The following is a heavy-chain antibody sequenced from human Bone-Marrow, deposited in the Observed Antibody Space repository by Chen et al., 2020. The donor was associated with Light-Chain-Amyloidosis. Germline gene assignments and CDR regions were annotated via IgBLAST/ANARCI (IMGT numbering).Heavy chain of an antibody. J-gene: IGHJ4*02. CDR2: MPTDVTKT. CDR1: GFTLNTYW. D-gene: IGHD3-10*01. Sequence: EVQLVESGGALVQPWGYLRLYCAASGFTLNTYWMHWVRQPPGGGLVWVARMPTDVTKTVYADSVKGRFTVSRDDAKNTLYLEMNSLRVEDTGLYFCARDRGRFSYNRGGLDSWGQGTLVTVSS. CDR3: ARDRGRFSYNRGGLDS. V-gene: IGHV3-74*01.